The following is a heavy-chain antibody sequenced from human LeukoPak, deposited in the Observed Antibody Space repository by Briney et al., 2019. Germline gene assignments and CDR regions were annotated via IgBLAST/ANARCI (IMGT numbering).Heavy chain of an antibody. D-gene: IGHD2-8*01. Sequence: PVASVKVSCKASGGTFSSYAISWVRQAPGQGLEWMGGIIPILGTANYAQKFQGRVTITTDESTSTAYMELSSLRSEDTAVYYCAMGHCTNGVCYIPFDYWGQGTLVTVSS. CDR3: AMGHCTNGVCYIPFDY. V-gene: IGHV1-69*05. CDR1: GGTFSSYA. J-gene: IGHJ4*02. CDR2: IIPILGTA.